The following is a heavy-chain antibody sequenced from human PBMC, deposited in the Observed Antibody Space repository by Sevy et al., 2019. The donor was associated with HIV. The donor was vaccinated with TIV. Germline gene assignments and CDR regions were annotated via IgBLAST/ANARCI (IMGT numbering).Heavy chain of an antibody. V-gene: IGHV3-48*02. Sequence: GGSLRLSCAASGFPFSNYNMNWVRQTPGRGLEWVSYISRRGTTIYYADSVTGRLTISRANDQSSLYLQMNALRDEDTAVYYCARETPISAYNDFWGQGTLVTVSS. CDR1: GFPFSNYN. D-gene: IGHD3-16*01. J-gene: IGHJ4*02. CDR3: ARETPISAYNDF. CDR2: ISRRGTTI.